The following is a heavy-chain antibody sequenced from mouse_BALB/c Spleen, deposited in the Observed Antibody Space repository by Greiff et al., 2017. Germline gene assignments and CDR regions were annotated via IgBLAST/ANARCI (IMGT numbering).Heavy chain of an antibody. CDR3: ARHGNSYYAMDY. CDR1: GFTFSSYT. D-gene: IGHD2-1*01. J-gene: IGHJ4*01. Sequence: DVQLQESGGGLVQPGGSLKLSCAASGFTFSSYTMSWVRQTPEKRLEWVAYISNGGGSTYYPDTVKGRFTISRDNAKNTLYLQMSSLKSEDTAMYYCARHGNSYYAMDYWGQGTSVTVSS. CDR2: ISNGGGST. V-gene: IGHV5-12-2*01.